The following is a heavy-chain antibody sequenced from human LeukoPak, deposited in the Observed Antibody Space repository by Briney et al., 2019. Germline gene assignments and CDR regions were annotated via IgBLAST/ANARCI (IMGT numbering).Heavy chain of an antibody. CDR1: GGSFSGYY. J-gene: IGHJ4*02. D-gene: IGHD5-18*01. CDR2: INHSGST. Sequence: PGTLSLTCAVYGGSFSGYYWSWVRQPSGKGLEWMGEINHSGSTNYNPSLKSRVTISVDASKSQFSLKLSSVPAAAMAVYYCARDPSRRVPGYNYGPQFDYWGQGTLVTVSS. V-gene: IGHV4-34*01. CDR3: ARDPSRRVPGYNYGPQFDY.